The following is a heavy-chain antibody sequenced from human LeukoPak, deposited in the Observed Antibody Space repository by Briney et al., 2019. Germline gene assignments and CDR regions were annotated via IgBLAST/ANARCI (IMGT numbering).Heavy chain of an antibody. CDR3: AKTQSDNYSYFDY. D-gene: IGHD1-1*01. CDR2: IDSSSSTI. J-gene: IGHJ4*02. Sequence: GGSLRLSCEASGFIFSDYNMNWVRQAPGKGLEWLSFIDSSSSTIYYADSVKGRFAISRDNSKNTLYLQMNSLRAEDTAVYYCAKTQSDNYSYFDYWGQGTLVTVSS. V-gene: IGHV3-48*01. CDR1: GFIFSDYN.